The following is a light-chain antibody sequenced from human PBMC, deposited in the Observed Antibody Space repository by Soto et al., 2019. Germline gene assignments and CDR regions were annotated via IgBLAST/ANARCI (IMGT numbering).Light chain of an antibody. V-gene: IGKV1-9*01. J-gene: IGKJ1*01. CDR2: ATS. Sequence: DIHLTQSHSFLSASVGDRVTITCRASQGIGTSLAWYQQEPGRPPKLLIFATSTLQSGVLSRFSGSGSGTDFTLTISSLQPDDFATNYCQHYNSYSEAFGQGTKVDVK. CDR3: QHYNSYSEA. CDR1: QGIGTS.